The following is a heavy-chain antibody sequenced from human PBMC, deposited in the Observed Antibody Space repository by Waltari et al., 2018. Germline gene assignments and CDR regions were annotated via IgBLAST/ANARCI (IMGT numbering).Heavy chain of an antibody. Sequence: QVQLVESGGGVVQPGRSLRLSCAASGFTFSSYAMHWVRQAPGKGLEGVAVISYDGSNKYYADSVKGRFTISRDNSKNTLYLQMNSLRAEDTAVYYCARVDDYGDYAHDYWGQGTLVTVSS. CDR3: ARVDDYGDYAHDY. D-gene: IGHD4-17*01. V-gene: IGHV3-30-3*01. CDR2: ISYDGSNK. CDR1: GFTFSSYA. J-gene: IGHJ4*02.